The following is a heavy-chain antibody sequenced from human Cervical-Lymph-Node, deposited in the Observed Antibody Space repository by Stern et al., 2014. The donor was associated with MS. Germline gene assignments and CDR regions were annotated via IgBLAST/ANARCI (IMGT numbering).Heavy chain of an antibody. J-gene: IGHJ4*02. CDR1: GFTFSSYG. D-gene: IGHD5-24*01. CDR2: IWYDGSQK. CDR3: ARDGKDGYPTDY. Sequence: QMQLVQSGGGVVQPGRSLRLSCAASGFTFSSYGMHWVRQAPGKGLEWVAVIWYDGSQKYYADSVKGRFTISRDNSNNMLYLQMNSLRAEDTALYYCARDGKDGYPTDYWGQGTLVTVSS. V-gene: IGHV3-33*01.